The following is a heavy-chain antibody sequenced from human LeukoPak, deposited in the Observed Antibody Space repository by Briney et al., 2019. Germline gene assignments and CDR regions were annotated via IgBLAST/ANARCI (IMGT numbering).Heavy chain of an antibody. Sequence: GGSLRLSCVASGFTFSSYSMNWVRQAPGKGLEWVSYINSSSSTKYYADSVQGRFTISRDNAKNSLYLQMNSLRAEDTAVYYCARALYSYDSSGPSSSGYYFDYWGKGTLVIVSS. D-gene: IGHD3-22*01. V-gene: IGHV3-48*04. J-gene: IGHJ4*02. CDR3: ARALYSYDSSGPSSSGYYFDY. CDR2: INSSSSTK. CDR1: GFTFSSYS.